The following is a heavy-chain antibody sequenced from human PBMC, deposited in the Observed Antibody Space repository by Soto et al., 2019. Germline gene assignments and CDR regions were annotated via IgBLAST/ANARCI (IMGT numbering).Heavy chain of an antibody. CDR2: IYYSGST. CDR1: GGSISSGDYY. Sequence: SETLSPTCTVSGGSISSGDYYWSWIRQPPGKGLEWIGYIYYSGSTYYNPSLKSRVSISVDTSRNQFSLKLSSVTAADTAVYYCARDEAAAGWFDPWGQGTLVTVSS. J-gene: IGHJ5*02. V-gene: IGHV4-30-4*01. D-gene: IGHD6-13*01. CDR3: ARDEAAAGWFDP.